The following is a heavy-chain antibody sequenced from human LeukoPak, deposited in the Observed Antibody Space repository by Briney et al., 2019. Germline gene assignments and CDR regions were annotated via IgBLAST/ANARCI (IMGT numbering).Heavy chain of an antibody. V-gene: IGHV4-39*01. CDR3: ARHRLARGRLTAFDI. CDR2: IYYSGST. CDR1: GGSISSSSYY. J-gene: IGHJ3*02. D-gene: IGHD3-10*01. Sequence: WETPSLTCTVSGGSISSSSYYWGWIRQPPGKGLEWIGSIYYSGSTYYNPSLKSRVTISLDTSKNQFSLRLSSVTAADTAVYYCARHRLARGRLTAFDIWGQGTMVTVSS.